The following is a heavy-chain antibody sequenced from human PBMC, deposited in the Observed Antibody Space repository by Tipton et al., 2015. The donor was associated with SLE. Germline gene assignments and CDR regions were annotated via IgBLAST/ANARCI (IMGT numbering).Heavy chain of an antibody. J-gene: IGHJ4*02. CDR3: ARLFSPTPYGDYVYFDY. D-gene: IGHD4-17*01. V-gene: IGHV4-34*01. CDR1: GGSFSGYY. Sequence: TLSLTCAVYGGSFSGYYWSWIRQPPGKGLEWIGEINHSGSTNYNPSLKSRVTTSVDTSKNQFSLKLSSVTAADTAVYYCARLFSPTPYGDYVYFDYWGQGTLVTVSS. CDR2: INHSGST.